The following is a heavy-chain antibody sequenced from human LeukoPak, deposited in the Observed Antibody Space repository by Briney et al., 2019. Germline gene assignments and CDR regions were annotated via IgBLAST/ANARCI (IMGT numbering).Heavy chain of an antibody. CDR3: AKDLRYSGSYLFDC. CDR1: GFIFDDYA. J-gene: IGHJ4*02. V-gene: IGHV3-9*01. CDR2: IGWNSASI. D-gene: IGHD1-26*01. Sequence: PGGSLRLSCASSGFIFDDYAMHCVRQAPGKGLEWVSGIGWNSASIDYADSVKGRFTISRDNAKNSLYLQMNSRRDEDTALYYCAKDLRYSGSYLFDCWGQGTLVTVSS.